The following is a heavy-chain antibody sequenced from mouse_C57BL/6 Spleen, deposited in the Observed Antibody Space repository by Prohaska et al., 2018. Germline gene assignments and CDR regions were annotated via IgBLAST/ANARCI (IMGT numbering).Heavy chain of an antibody. J-gene: IGHJ3*01. D-gene: IGHD2-5*01. V-gene: IGHV1-26*01. Sequence: HGKSLEWIGDINPNNGGTSYNQKFKGEATLTVDKSSSTAYMELRSLTSEDSAVYYCARGGEYSTLAYWGQGTLVTVSA. CDR3: ARGGEYSTLAY. CDR2: INPNNGGT.